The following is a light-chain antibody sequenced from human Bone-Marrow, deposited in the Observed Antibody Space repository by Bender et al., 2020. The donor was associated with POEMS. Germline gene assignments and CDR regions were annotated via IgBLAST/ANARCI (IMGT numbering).Light chain of an antibody. J-gene: IGLJ2*01. V-gene: IGLV2-14*01. CDR2: QVT. CDR1: VGTYDF. CDR3: SSYTTTSTLV. Sequence: QSALTQPASVSGSPGQSITISCNDVGTYDFVSWYQQHPGKVPKLIIYQVTFRPSGVSDRFSASKSGNTASLTISGLQSEDEADYYCSSYTTTSTLVFGGGTEVTV.